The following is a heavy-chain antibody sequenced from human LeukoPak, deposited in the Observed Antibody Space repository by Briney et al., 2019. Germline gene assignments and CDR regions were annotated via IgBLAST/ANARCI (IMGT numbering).Heavy chain of an antibody. CDR3: ARSVPGSSYYFDY. CDR1: GFTVSSNY. CDR2: IYSGGST. V-gene: IGHV3-53*01. J-gene: IGHJ4*02. Sequence: PGGSLRLSSAASGFTVSSNYMSWVRQAPGKGLEWVSVIYSGGSTYYADSVKGRFTISRDNSKNTLYLQMNSLRAEDTAVYYCARSVPGSSYYFDYWGQGTLVTVSS. D-gene: IGHD3-10*01.